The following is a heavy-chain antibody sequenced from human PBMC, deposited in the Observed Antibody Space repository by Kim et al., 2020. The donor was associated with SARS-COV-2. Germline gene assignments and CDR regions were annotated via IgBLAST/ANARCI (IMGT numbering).Heavy chain of an antibody. CDR3: ARDHLVVVVAATVLYGMDV. CDR2: IIPIFGTA. CDR1: GGTFSSYA. V-gene: IGHV1-69*13. J-gene: IGHJ6*02. D-gene: IGHD2-15*01. Sequence: SVKVSCKASGGTFSSYAISWVRQAPGQGLEWMGGIIPIFGTANYAQKFQGRVTITADESTSTAYMELSSLRSEDTAVYYCARDHLVVVVAATVLYGMDVWGQGTTVTVSS.